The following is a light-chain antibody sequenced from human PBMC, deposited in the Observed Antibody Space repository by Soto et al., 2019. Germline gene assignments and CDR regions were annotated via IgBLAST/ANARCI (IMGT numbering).Light chain of an antibody. J-gene: IGLJ3*02. Sequence: QLVLTQSPSASASLGASVKLTCTLSSGHSTYAIAWHQQQPEKGPRYLMKLDSDGSHSKGDGIPDRFSGSSSGAERYLTISSLQSEDEADYYCQTWATVPDWVFGVGTKLTVL. CDR2: LDSDGSH. CDR3: QTWATVPDWV. CDR1: SGHSTYA. V-gene: IGLV4-69*01.